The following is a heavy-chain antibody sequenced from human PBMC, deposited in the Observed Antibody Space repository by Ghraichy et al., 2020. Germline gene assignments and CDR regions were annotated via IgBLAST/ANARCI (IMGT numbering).Heavy chain of an antibody. CDR3: ATARGITGVITNDY. CDR1: GFAFSNYA. J-gene: IGHJ4*02. D-gene: IGHD1-20*01. CDR2: ISNGGDNT. Sequence: SCAVSGFAFSNYAMSWVRQAPGKGLEWVSSISNGGDNTYYADSVKGRFTISRDNSKNTLYVQMDSLRAEDTAMYYCATARGITGVITNDYWGQGTLVTVSS. V-gene: IGHV3-23*01.